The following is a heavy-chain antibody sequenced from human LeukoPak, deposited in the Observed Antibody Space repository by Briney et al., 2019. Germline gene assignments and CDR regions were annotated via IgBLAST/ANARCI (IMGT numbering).Heavy chain of an antibody. CDR3: AKLFGGSYVSFDAFDI. Sequence: TGGSLRLSCAASGFTFSSYGMHWVRQAPGKGLEWVAFIRYDGSNKYYADSVKGRFTISRDNSKNTLYLQMNSLRAEDTAVYYRAKLFGGSYVSFDAFDIWGQGTVVTVSS. CDR2: IRYDGSNK. J-gene: IGHJ3*02. CDR1: GFTFSSYG. V-gene: IGHV3-30*02. D-gene: IGHD1-26*01.